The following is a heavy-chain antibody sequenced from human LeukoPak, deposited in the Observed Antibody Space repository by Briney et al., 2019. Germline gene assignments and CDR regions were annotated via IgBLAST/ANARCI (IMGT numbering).Heavy chain of an antibody. J-gene: IGHJ4*02. Sequence: SETLSLTCTVSGGSISSYYWSWIRQPPGKGLEWIGYIYYSGSTNYKPSLKSRVTISVDTSKNQFSLKLSSVTAADTAVYFFFKQKAAYDILTGYYKTGYFDYWGQGTLVTVSS. CDR3: FKQKAAYDILTGYYKTGYFDY. CDR2: IYYSGST. D-gene: IGHD3-9*01. V-gene: IGHV4-59*01. CDR1: GGSISSYY.